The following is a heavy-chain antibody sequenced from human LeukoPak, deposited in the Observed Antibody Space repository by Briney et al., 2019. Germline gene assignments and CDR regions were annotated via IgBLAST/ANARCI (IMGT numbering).Heavy chain of an antibody. Sequence: SETLSLTCTVSGGSISSSSYYWAWIRQPPGKGLEWIGSVHYSGSIYYNPSLKSRATISVDTSKNQFSLKLSSVTAADTAVYYCARGRGYCSGGSCPNFDIWGQGTMVTVSS. V-gene: IGHV4-39*07. CDR3: ARGRGYCSGGSCPNFDI. D-gene: IGHD2-15*01. CDR2: VHYSGSI. CDR1: GGSISSSSYY. J-gene: IGHJ3*02.